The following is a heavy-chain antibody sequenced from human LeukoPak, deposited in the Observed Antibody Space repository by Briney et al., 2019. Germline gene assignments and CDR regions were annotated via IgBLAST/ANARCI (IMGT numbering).Heavy chain of an antibody. CDR1: GGTFSNYG. Sequence: ASVKVPCKASGGTFSNYGINWVRQAPGQGLEWMGVIIPIFDTANYAQKFQGRLTITADKSTTTAYMELSSLTSEDTAVYYCARMGGYCSGDKCYSPYYYYMDVWGKGTAVTVSS. D-gene: IGHD2-15*01. V-gene: IGHV1-69*06. J-gene: IGHJ6*03. CDR3: ARMGGYCSGDKCYSPYYYYMDV. CDR2: IIPIFDTA.